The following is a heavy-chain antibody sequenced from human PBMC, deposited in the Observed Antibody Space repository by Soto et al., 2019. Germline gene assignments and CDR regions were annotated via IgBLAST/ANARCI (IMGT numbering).Heavy chain of an antibody. CDR2: IYYTGST. J-gene: IGHJ4*02. CDR1: GDSISYTTYW. CDR3: ARLGNYVFDF. D-gene: IGHD4-4*01. V-gene: IGHV4-39*01. Sequence: QQQLQESGPGLVKPSETLSLTCSVSGDSISYTTYWWGWLRQPPGKGLEWIGSIYYTGSTYYNPSLKSRVTISVDTSKDQFSLNLNSVTAADTAVYFCARLGNYVFDFWGQGTLVTVSS.